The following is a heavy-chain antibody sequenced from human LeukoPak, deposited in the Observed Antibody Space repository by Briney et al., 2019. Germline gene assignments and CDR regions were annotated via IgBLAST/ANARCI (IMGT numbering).Heavy chain of an antibody. CDR2: ISGSGGST. CDR1: GFTFSTYP. D-gene: IGHD2-15*01. V-gene: IGHV3-23*01. J-gene: IGHJ4*02. CDR3: AKDPGGSVFDY. Sequence: GGSLRLSCAASGFTFSTYPMSWVRQAPGKGLDWVSAISGSGGSTYYADSVKGRFTISRDNSKNTLYLQMNSLRAEDTAVYYCAKDPGGSVFDYWGQGTLVTVSS.